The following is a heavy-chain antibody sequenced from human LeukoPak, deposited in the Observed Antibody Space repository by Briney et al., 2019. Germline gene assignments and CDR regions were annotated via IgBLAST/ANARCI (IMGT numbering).Heavy chain of an antibody. Sequence: GESLKISCKGSGYTFSKYWIVWVRQMPGKGLEWMGIIYPYDSDTRYSPSFQGQVTISADKSMSTAYLQWKDLKAPDSAIYYCARLSAWETHYLDHWGQGSLVTVSS. J-gene: IGHJ4*02. CDR1: GYTFSKYW. D-gene: IGHD1-26*01. V-gene: IGHV5-51*01. CDR2: IYPYDSDT. CDR3: ARLSAWETHYLDH.